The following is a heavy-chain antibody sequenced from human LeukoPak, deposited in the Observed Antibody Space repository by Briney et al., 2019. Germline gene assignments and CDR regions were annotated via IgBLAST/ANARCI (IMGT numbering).Heavy chain of an antibody. J-gene: IGHJ3*02. CDR1: GYTFSTYY. CDR2: INPSGGST. Sequence: ASVKVSCKASGYTFSTYYMHWVRQAPGQGLEWVGIINPSGGSTNYAQKFQGRITMTTDTSTSTVYMELSSLRSEDTAVYYCARDNPTVGSYYYDSSGYQSGRWRSDAFDIWGQGTMVTVSS. CDR3: ARDNPTVGSYYYDSSGYQSGRWRSDAFDI. D-gene: IGHD3-22*01. V-gene: IGHV1-46*01.